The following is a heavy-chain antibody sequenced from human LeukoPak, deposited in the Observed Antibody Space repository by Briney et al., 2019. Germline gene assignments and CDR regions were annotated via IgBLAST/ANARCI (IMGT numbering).Heavy chain of an antibody. Sequence: SETLSLTCAVYGGSFSGYYWSWIRQPPGKGLEWIGAISQIGSTNYNPSLKSRVTISVDTSKNQFSLKLSSVTAADTAVYYCARGQRRRYCSSTSCYAYDYWGQGTLVTVSS. CDR1: GGSFSGYY. CDR3: ARGQRRRYCSSTSCYAYDY. D-gene: IGHD2-2*01. CDR2: ISQIGST. V-gene: IGHV4-34*01. J-gene: IGHJ4*02.